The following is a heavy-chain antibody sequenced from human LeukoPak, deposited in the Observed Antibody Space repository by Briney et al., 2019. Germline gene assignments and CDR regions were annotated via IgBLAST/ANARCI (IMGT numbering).Heavy chain of an antibody. Sequence: ASVKVSCKASGYTLTGCYMHWVRQAPGQGLEWMGWINPNSGGTNYAQKFQGRVTMTRDTSISTAYMELSRLRSDDTAVYYCARVPFGYGDYDYWGQGTLVTVSS. V-gene: IGHV1-2*02. D-gene: IGHD4-17*01. CDR2: INPNSGGT. CDR1: GYTLTGCY. CDR3: ARVPFGYGDYDY. J-gene: IGHJ4*02.